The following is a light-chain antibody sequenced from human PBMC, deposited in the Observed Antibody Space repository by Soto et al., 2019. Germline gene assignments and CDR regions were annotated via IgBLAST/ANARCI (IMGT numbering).Light chain of an antibody. CDR3: SSYTSNNFVI. V-gene: IGLV2-14*03. CDR2: DVS. CDR1: SGDIGDSNY. J-gene: IGLJ2*01. Sequence: SAHTQPTTLSQPHGHSILISSTGSSGDIGDSNYVSWYKQHPGKAPKLMIYDVSNRPSGVSNRFSGSKSGNTASLTISGLQAEDEADYYCSSYTSNNFVIFGGGTKLTVL.